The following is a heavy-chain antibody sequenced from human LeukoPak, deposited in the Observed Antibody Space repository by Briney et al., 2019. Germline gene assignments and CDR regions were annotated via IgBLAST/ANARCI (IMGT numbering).Heavy chain of an antibody. J-gene: IGHJ4*02. CDR2: ISYDGSNK. V-gene: IGHV3-30-3*01. CDR3: ARDMGKYSSSSPAY. D-gene: IGHD6-6*01. Sequence: PGGSLRLSCAASGFTFSSYAMHWVRQAPGKGLEWVAVISYDGSNKYYADSVKGRFTISRDNSKNTLYLQMNSLRAEDTAVYYCARDMGKYSSSSPAYWGQGTLVTVSS. CDR1: GFTFSSYA.